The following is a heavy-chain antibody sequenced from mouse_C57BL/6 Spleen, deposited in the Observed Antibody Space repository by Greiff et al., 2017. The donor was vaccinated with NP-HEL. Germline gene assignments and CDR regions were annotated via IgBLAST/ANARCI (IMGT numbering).Heavy chain of an antibody. V-gene: IGHV1-26*01. CDR1: GYTFTDYY. Sequence: EVQLQQSGPELVKPGASVKISCKASGYTFTDYYMNWVKQSHGKSLEWIGDINPNNGGTSYNQKFKGKATLTVDKSSSTAYMELRSLTSEDSAVYYCAREGYYYGSSPFDYWGQGTTLTVSS. CDR3: AREGYYYGSSPFDY. CDR2: INPNNGGT. D-gene: IGHD1-1*01. J-gene: IGHJ2*01.